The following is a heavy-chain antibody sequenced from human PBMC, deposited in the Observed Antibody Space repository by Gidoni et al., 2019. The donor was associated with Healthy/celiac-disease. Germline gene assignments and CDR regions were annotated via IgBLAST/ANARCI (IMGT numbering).Heavy chain of an antibody. V-gene: IGHV3-48*02. Sequence: EVQLVESGGGLVQPGGSLRLSCAASGFTFSSYSMNWVRQAPGKGLEWVSYISSSSSTIYYADSVKGRFTISRDNAKNSLYLQMNSLRDEDTAVYYCARASTIFGVVSKRAANYGMDVWGQGTTVTVSS. CDR3: ARASTIFGVVSKRAANYGMDV. CDR2: ISSSSSTI. J-gene: IGHJ6*02. D-gene: IGHD3-3*01. CDR1: GFTFSSYS.